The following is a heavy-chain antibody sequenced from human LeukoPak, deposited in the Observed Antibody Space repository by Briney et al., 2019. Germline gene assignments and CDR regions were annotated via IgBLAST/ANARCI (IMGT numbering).Heavy chain of an antibody. Sequence: PGGSLRLSCAASGFTFGTSAMSWVRQAPGKGPEWVSTFGRSGSDTYYSDSVKGRFTISRDNSKNTLYLQMNSLRAEDTAVYYCAKDRYYYGSGPSSWSWFDPWGQGTLVTVSS. CDR3: AKDRYYYGSGPSSWSWFDP. V-gene: IGHV3-23*01. J-gene: IGHJ5*02. D-gene: IGHD3-10*01. CDR1: GFTFGTSA. CDR2: FGRSGSDT.